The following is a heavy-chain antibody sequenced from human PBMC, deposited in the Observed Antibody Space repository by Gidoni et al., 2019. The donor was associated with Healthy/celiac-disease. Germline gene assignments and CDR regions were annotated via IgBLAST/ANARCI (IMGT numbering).Heavy chain of an antibody. V-gene: IGHV4-61*01. D-gene: IGHD1-26*01. Sequence: QVQLQESGRGLVKPSEALCLTCTVSGGSVSSGSDCLRWIRQPPGKGLAWIAYIYYSASTTYNPSLKLRVTISVDTSKNKSSLKLSSVPPADTAVYYCARDMSGSWVFDYWGQGTLVTVSS. CDR3: ARDMSGSWVFDY. CDR1: GGSVSSGSDC. J-gene: IGHJ4*02. CDR2: IYYSAST.